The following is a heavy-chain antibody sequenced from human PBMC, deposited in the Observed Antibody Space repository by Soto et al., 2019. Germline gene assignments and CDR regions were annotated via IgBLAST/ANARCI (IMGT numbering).Heavy chain of an antibody. V-gene: IGHV2-5*02. CDR1: GFSLSTSGVG. J-gene: IGHJ4*01. CDR3: AHRLTLTSTWNYGAFEF. D-gene: IGHD1-7*01. Sequence: SGPTLVNPTQTLTLTCTFSGFSLSTSGVGVGWVRQPPGKALEWLAFTYWDDDNRYNPSLKSRLSTMKDISRNQVVLTMTNMDPAETATYYCAHRLTLTSTWNYGAFEFWGQGALVTVSS. CDR2: TYWDDDN.